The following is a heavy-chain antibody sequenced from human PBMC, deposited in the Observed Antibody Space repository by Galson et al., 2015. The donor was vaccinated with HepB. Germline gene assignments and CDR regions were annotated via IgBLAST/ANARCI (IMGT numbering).Heavy chain of an antibody. D-gene: IGHD3-10*01. CDR2: INTNTGNP. V-gene: IGHV7-4-1*02. CDR1: GYTFTSYA. CDR3: ARDLYYGSGSYYLPFGY. J-gene: IGHJ4*02. Sequence: SVKVSCKASGYTFTSYAMNWVRQAPGQGLEWMGWINTNTGNPTYAQGFTGRFVFSLDTSVSTAYLQISSLKAEDTAVYYCARDLYYGSGSYYLPFGYWGQGTLVTVSS.